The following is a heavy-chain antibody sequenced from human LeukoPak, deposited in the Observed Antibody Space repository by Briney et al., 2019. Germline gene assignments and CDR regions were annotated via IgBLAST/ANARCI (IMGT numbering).Heavy chain of an antibody. D-gene: IGHD3-22*01. CDR3: AKDFSVTMIVVHRGIYGMDV. Sequence: PGGSLRLSCAASGTTLEDYAIHWVRQAPGKGLEWVSFISGDGGSIYYADSVKGRFTISRDNSKNSLYLQMNSLRTEDTALYYCAKDFSVTMIVVHRGIYGMDVWGQGTTVTVSS. V-gene: IGHV3-43*02. CDR1: GTTLEDYA. J-gene: IGHJ6*02. CDR2: ISGDGGSI.